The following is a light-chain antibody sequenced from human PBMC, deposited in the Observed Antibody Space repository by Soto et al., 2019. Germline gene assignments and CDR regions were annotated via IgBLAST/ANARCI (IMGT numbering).Light chain of an antibody. CDR1: SSDVGSYNL. V-gene: IGLV2-23*01. CDR2: EGS. Sequence: QSALTQPASASGSPGQSITISCTGTSSDVGSYNLVSWYQQHPGKAPKLMIYEGSKRPSGVSNRFSGSKSGNTASLTISGLQAEEEADYYCCSYAGSSTYVVFGGGTKLTVL. J-gene: IGLJ2*01. CDR3: CSYAGSSTYVV.